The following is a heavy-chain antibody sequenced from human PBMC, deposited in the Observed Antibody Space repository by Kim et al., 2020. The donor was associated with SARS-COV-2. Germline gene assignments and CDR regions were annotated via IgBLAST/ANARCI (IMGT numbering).Heavy chain of an antibody. CDR3: ARGNIVVVPAATHFDY. D-gene: IGHD2-2*01. V-gene: IGHV4-34*01. J-gene: IGHJ4*02. Sequence: SLKSRVTISVDTSKNQFSLKLSSVTAADTAVYYCARGNIVVVPAATHFDYWGQGTLVTVSS.